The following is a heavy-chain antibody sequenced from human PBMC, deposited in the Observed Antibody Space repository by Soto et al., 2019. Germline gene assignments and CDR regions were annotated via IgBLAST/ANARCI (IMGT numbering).Heavy chain of an antibody. CDR3: ARGVTGIHDY. J-gene: IGHJ4*02. Sequence: PSETLSLXCTXXGGSISSYYWSWIRQPPGKGLEWIGYIYYSGSTNXXXXXXXXXXXXXXXSXXQFSLKLSSVTAADTAVYYCARGVTGIHDYWGQGPLVTVSS. V-gene: IGHV4-59*01. D-gene: IGHD1-20*01. CDR2: IYYSGST. CDR1: GGSISSYY.